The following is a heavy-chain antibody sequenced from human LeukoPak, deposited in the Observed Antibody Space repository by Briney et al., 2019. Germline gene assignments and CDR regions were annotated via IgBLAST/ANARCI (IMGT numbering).Heavy chain of an antibody. CDR3: ARSRGYSYGSWHYYYGMDV. CDR2: IYPGESDT. V-gene: IGHV5-51*01. Sequence: GEALKISFKGSGYGFTSYWIGWVRPMPGKGRGWRGIIYPGESDTRYSPSFQGQVNISAATSISTAYLQWSSLKASDTAMYYCARSRGYSYGSWHYYYGMDVWGQGTTVTVSS. CDR1: GYGFTSYW. D-gene: IGHD5-18*01. J-gene: IGHJ6*02.